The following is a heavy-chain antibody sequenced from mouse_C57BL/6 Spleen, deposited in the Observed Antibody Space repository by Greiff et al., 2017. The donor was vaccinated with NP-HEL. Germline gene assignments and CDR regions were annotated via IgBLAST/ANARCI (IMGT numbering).Heavy chain of an antibody. Sequence: VQLQQSGPVLVKPGASVKMSCKASGYTFTDYYMNWVKQSHGKSLEWIGVINPYNGGTSYNQKFKGKATLTVDKSSSTSYMELNSLTSEDSAVYYCARGYYGSYFDYWGQGTTLTVSS. CDR3: ARGYYGSYFDY. CDR2: INPYNGGT. J-gene: IGHJ2*01. V-gene: IGHV1-19*01. D-gene: IGHD1-1*01. CDR1: GYTFTDYY.